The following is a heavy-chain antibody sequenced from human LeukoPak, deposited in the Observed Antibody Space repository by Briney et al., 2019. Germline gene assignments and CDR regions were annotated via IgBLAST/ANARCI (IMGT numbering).Heavy chain of an antibody. V-gene: IGHV1-3*01. Sequence: GASVKVSCKASGYTFTSYTMNWVRQAPGQRLEWMGWINAGNGNTKYSQKFQGRVTISSDTSASTAYMELSSLRSEDTAVYYCARDTTGEVRYYYYMDVWGKGTTVTVSS. CDR2: INAGNGNT. D-gene: IGHD4-17*01. CDR3: ARDTTGEVRYYYYMDV. J-gene: IGHJ6*03. CDR1: GYTFTSYT.